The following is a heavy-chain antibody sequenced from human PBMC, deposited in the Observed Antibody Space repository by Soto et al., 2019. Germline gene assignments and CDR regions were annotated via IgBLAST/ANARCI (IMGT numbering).Heavy chain of an antibody. J-gene: IGHJ4*02. CDR1: GFTFSNYG. V-gene: IGHV3-23*01. CDR3: AKDSATFGRFDY. D-gene: IGHD3-3*01. Sequence: GGSLRLSCAASGFTFSNYGMSWVRQCPGKGLEWVSTISGSGDSTYYADSVKGRFTISRDNSKNTLYVQMNSLRAEDTAVYYCAKDSATFGRFDYWGQGTLVTVSS. CDR2: ISGSGDST.